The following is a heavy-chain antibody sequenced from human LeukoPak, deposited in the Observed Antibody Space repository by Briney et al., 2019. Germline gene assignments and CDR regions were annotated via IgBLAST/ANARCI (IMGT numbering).Heavy chain of an antibody. J-gene: IGHJ4*02. V-gene: IGHV4-31*03. Sequence: SETLSLTCTVSGGSISSGGYYWSWIRQRPGKGLEWIGYIYYSGSTYYNPSLKSRVTISVDTSKNQFSLKLTSVTAADTAVYYCARDGLGQLDYWGQGTLVTVSS. CDR1: GGSISSGGYY. D-gene: IGHD6-19*01. CDR3: ARDGLGQLDY. CDR2: IYYSGST.